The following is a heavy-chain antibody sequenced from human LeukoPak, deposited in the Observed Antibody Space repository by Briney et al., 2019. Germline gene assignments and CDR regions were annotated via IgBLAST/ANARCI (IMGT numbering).Heavy chain of an antibody. J-gene: IGHJ4*02. CDR1: GGTFSSYA. CDR2: IIPIFGTA. CDR3: ARLDSSGYYYGEDYFDY. Sequence: GASVKVSCKASGGTFSSYAISWVRQAPGQGLEWMGGIIPIFGTANYAQKFQGRVTITADESTSTAYMELSSLRSEDTAVYYCARLDSSGYYYGEDYFDYWGQGTLVTVSS. V-gene: IGHV1-69*13. D-gene: IGHD3-22*01.